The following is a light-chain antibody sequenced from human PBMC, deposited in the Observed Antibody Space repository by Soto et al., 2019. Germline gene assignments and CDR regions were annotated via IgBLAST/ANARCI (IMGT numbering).Light chain of an antibody. Sequence: DIQMTQSPSTLSASVGDRVTITCRASQSISSWLAWYQQKPGKAPKLLIYDASSLESGVPSRFSGSGSGTEFTLTNSSLQPDDFANYYCQQYNSYPVTFGPGTKGDIK. CDR2: DAS. CDR3: QQYNSYPVT. V-gene: IGKV1-5*01. CDR1: QSISSW. J-gene: IGKJ3*01.